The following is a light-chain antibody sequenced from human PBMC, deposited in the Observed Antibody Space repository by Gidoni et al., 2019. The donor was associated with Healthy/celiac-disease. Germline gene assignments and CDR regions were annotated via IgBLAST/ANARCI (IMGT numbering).Light chain of an antibody. CDR2: EGS. Sequence: QSALTQPASVSGSPGQSITISCTGTSSDVGSYNLVSWYQQHPGKAPKLMTYEGSKRPSGVSNRCSGSKSGNTASRTISGLQAEDEADYYCCSYAGSSTYVFGTGTKVTVL. CDR3: CSYAGSSTYV. J-gene: IGLJ1*01. CDR1: SSDVGSYNL. V-gene: IGLV2-23*01.